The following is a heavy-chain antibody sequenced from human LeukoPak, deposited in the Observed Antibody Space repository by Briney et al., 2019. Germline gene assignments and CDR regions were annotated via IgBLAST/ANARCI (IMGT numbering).Heavy chain of an antibody. Sequence: SETLSLTCTVSSGSISRGDYYWSWIRQPPGKGLEWIGYTYYSGSTYYNPSLKSRATISVDTSKNQFSLKLTSVTAADTAVYYCARPYYYDSRIDPWGQGTLVTVSS. D-gene: IGHD3-22*01. CDR1: SGSISRGDYY. J-gene: IGHJ5*02. V-gene: IGHV4-30-4*01. CDR2: TYYSGST. CDR3: ARPYYYDSRIDP.